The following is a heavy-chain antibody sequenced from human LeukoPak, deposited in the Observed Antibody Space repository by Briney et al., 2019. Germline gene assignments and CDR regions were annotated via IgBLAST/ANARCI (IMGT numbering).Heavy chain of an antibody. J-gene: IGHJ4*02. V-gene: IGHV3-74*01. D-gene: IGHD1-26*01. CDR3: GRDYFGSIDY. CDR1: GFTFSDSW. CDR2: IRSDGSVS. Sequence: GGSLRLSCAASGFTFSDSWMHWVRQVPGKGLVSVSLIRSDGSVSYYADSVKGRFTISRDNAKNTLYLQMNSLGVEDTAVYYCGRDYFGSIDYWGQGILVTVSS.